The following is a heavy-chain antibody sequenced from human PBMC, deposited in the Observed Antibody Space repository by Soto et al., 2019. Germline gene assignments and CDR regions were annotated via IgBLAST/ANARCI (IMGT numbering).Heavy chain of an antibody. Sequence: QVQLVQSGAEVKKPGSSVKVSCKASGGTFSSYAISWVRQAPGQGLEWMGGIIPIFGTANYAQKFQGIVTITADESTSTAYMELCSLRSEDTAVYYCARDRAGTTSYYYGMDVGGQGTTVTVSS. D-gene: IGHD1-7*01. CDR2: IIPIFGTA. J-gene: IGHJ6*02. CDR1: GGTFSSYA. CDR3: ARDRAGTTSYYYGMDV. V-gene: IGHV1-69*01.